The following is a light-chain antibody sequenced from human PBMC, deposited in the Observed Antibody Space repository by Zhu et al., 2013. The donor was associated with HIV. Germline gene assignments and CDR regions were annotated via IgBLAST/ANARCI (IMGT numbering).Light chain of an antibody. CDR1: QSVSSSY. CDR3: QQRSNWPRYS. CDR2: DTS. J-gene: IGKJ2*03. V-gene: IGKV3D-20*02. Sequence: EIVLTQSPGTLSLSPGERATLSCRASQSVSSSYLAWYQQKPGQAPRLLIYDTSNRASGIPVRFSGSGSGTDFTLTISRLEREDFAVYYCQQRSNWPRYSFGQGTKLEIK.